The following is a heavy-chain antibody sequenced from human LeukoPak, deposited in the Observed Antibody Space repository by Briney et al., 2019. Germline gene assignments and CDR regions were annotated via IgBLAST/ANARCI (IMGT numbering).Heavy chain of an antibody. CDR3: AKDSGAYYGSGSYQSFDY. D-gene: IGHD3-10*01. V-gene: IGHV3-9*01. CDR1: GFTFDDYA. CDR2: ISWNSGSI. J-gene: IGHJ4*02. Sequence: GRSLRLSCAASGFTFDDYAMHWVRQAPGKGLEWAPGISWNSGSIGYADSVKGRFTISRDNAKNSLYLQMNSLRAEDTALYYCAKDSGAYYGSGSYQSFDYWGQGTLVTVSS.